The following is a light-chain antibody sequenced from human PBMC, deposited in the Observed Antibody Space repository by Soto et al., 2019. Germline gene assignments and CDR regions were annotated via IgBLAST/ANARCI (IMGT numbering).Light chain of an antibody. CDR2: DVS. J-gene: IGLJ1*01. Sequence: QSALTQPRSVSGSPGQSVTISCTGTSSDVGGYSYVSWFQQHPGKAPKLMIYDVSKRPSGVPDRFSGSKSGNTASLTISGLQAEDEPDYYCCSFAGSYTLYVFGTGTKLTVL. V-gene: IGLV2-11*01. CDR1: SSDVGGYSY. CDR3: CSFAGSYTLYV.